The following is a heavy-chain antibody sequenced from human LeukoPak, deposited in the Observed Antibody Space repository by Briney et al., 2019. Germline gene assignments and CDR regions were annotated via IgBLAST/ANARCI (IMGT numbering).Heavy chain of an antibody. CDR3: ARTKPSWCTNGVCLNWFDP. D-gene: IGHD2-8*01. J-gene: IGHJ5*02. CDR1: GYTFTGYG. CDR2: ISAYNGNT. Sequence: ASVKVSCKASGYTFTGYGISWVRQAPGQGLEWMGWISAYNGNTNYAQKLQGRVTMTTDTSTSTAYMELRSLRSDDTAVYYCARTKPSWCTNGVCLNWFDPWGQGTLVTVSS. V-gene: IGHV1-18*01.